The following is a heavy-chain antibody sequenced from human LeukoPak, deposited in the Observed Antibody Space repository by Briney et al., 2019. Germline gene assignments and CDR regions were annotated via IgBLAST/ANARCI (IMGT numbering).Heavy chain of an antibody. D-gene: IGHD3-22*01. J-gene: IGHJ4*02. V-gene: IGHV4-34*01. Sequence: SETLSLTCAVYGGSFSGYYWSWIRQPPGKGLEWIGEINHSGSTNYNPSLKSRVTISVDMSKNQFSLKLSSVTAADTAVYYCARRREIVVVIASRPFDYWGQGTLVTVSS. CDR3: ARRREIVVVIASRPFDY. CDR1: GGSFSGYY. CDR2: INHSGST.